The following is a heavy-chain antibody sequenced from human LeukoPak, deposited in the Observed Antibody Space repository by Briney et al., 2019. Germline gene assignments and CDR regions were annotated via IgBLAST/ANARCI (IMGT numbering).Heavy chain of an antibody. D-gene: IGHD1-1*01. J-gene: IGHJ6*03. Sequence: SVKVSCKASGGTFSGYTISWVRQAPGQGLEWMGRIIPILGIANYAQKFQGRVTITADKSTSTAYMELSSLRSEDTAVYYCARVANTINWIERYYYMDVWGKGTTVTVSS. CDR1: GGTFSGYT. CDR2: IIPILGIA. CDR3: ARVANTINWIERYYYMDV. V-gene: IGHV1-69*02.